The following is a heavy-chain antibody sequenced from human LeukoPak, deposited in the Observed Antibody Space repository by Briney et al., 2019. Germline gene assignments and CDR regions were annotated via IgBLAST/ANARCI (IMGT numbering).Heavy chain of an antibody. D-gene: IGHD6-13*01. Sequence: PGGSLRLSCAASGFTFSSYEMNWVRQAPGKGLEWVSYISSSGSTIYYADSVKGRFTISRDNAKNSLYLQMNSLRAEDTAVYYCARDHDSSSCPYFDCWGQGTLVTVSS. CDR3: ARDHDSSSCPYFDC. CDR2: ISSSGSTI. CDR1: GFTFSSYE. V-gene: IGHV3-48*03. J-gene: IGHJ4*02.